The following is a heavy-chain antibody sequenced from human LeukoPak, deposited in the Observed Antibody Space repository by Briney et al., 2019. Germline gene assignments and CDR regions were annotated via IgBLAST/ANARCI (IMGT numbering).Heavy chain of an antibody. V-gene: IGHV4-31*03. J-gene: IGHJ3*02. CDR1: GGSISSGGYY. Sequence: SETLSLTCTVSGGSISSGGYYWSWIRQHPGKGLEWIGYIYYSGSTYYNPSLKSRVTISVDTSKNQFSLKLSSVTAADTAVYCCARFWAIIPDAFDIWGQGTMVTVSS. CDR3: ARFWAIIPDAFDI. CDR2: IYYSGST. D-gene: IGHD3-16*01.